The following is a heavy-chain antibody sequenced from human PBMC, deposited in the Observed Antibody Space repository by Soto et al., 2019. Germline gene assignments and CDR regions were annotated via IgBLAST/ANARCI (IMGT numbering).Heavy chain of an antibody. V-gene: IGHV3-30*18. CDR3: AKDRDKYSGSYGAGLHY. CDR1: GFTFSSYG. Sequence: GGSLRLSXAASGFTFSSYGMHWVRQAPGKGLEWVAVISYDGSNKYYADSVKGRFTISRDNSKNTLYLQMNSLRAEGTAVYYCAKDRDKYSGSYGAGLHYWGQGTLVTVSS. D-gene: IGHD1-26*01. J-gene: IGHJ4*02. CDR2: ISYDGSNK.